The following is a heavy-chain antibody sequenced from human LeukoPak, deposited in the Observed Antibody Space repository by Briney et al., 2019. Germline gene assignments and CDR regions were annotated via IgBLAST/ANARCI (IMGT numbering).Heavy chain of an antibody. D-gene: IGHD6-19*01. CDR1: GFTFSSYA. CDR2: ISGSGGST. J-gene: IGHJ4*02. V-gene: IGHV3-23*01. Sequence: GGSLRLSGAASGFTFSSYAMSWFRQAPGKGLEWVSAISGSGGSTYYADSVKGRFTISRDNSKNTLYLQMNSLGAEDTAVYYCAKSDRVAGFDYWGQGTLVTVSS. CDR3: AKSDRVAGFDY.